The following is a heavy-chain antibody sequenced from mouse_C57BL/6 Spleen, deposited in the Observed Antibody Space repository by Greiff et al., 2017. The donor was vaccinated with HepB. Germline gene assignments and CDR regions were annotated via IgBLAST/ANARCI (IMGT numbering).Heavy chain of an antibody. J-gene: IGHJ3*01. CDR3: ARGMSLAWFAY. V-gene: IGHV1-72*01. D-gene: IGHD2-10*02. CDR1: GYTFTSYW. Sequence: QVQLQQPGAELVKPGASVKLSCKASGYTFTSYWMHWVKQRPGRGLEWIGRIDPNSGGTKYNEKFKSKATLTVDKPSSTAYMHLSSLTSEDSAFYDCARGMSLAWFAYWGQGTLVTVSA. CDR2: IDPNSGGT.